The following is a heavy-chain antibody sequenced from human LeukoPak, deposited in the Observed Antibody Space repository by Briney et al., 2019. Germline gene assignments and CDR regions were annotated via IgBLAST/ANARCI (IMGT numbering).Heavy chain of an antibody. CDR1: GGSISSGSYY. CDR2: IYTGGST. J-gene: IGHJ4*02. V-gene: IGHV4-61*02. D-gene: IGHD5-18*01. Sequence: PSQTLSLTCTVSGGSISSGSYYWSWIRQPAGKGLEWIGRIYTGGSTNYNPSLKSRVTISVDTSKNQFSLKLSSVTAADTAVYYCARAEDGYSYGYVWGQGTLVTVSS. CDR3: ARAEDGYSYGYV.